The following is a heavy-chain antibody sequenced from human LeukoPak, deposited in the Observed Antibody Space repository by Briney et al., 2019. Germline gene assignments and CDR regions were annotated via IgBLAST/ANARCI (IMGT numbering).Heavy chain of an antibody. CDR3: ARSPDVVETWFDL. Sequence: GGSLRLSGAVSGFSVTNNCMSWVRQAPGKGLEWVSVFYVGGATYYADSVKGRFTISRDNSENTLYLQMNSLRAEDTAVYYCARSPDVVETWFDLWGQGTLVTVSS. CDR2: FYVGGAT. V-gene: IGHV3-53*01. D-gene: IGHD2-21*01. J-gene: IGHJ5*02. CDR1: GFSVTNNC.